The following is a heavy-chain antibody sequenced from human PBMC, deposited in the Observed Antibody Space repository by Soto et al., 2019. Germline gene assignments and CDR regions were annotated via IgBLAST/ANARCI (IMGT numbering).Heavy chain of an antibody. Sequence: GTRSLPCSAAGLNLSHYELNWVRQARGKGLEWVSYISSRGLTAYYSASVRGRFSISRDNAKNSVSLKMDSLRAEDTAVYYCAREYTAWPRAYWLDVWGQGTTVTV. CDR2: ISSRGLTA. V-gene: IGHV3-48*03. CDR1: GLNLSHYE. D-gene: IGHD2-8*02. CDR3: AREYTAWPRAYWLDV. J-gene: IGHJ6*02.